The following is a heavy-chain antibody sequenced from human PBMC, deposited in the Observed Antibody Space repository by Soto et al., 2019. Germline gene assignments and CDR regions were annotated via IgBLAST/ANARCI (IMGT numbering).Heavy chain of an antibody. D-gene: IGHD4-17*01. Sequence: AGGSLRLSCAASGFTFSSYNMNWVRQAPGKGLEWVSYISRGSTTIYYADSVKGRFTISRDDAKDSLYLQMDSLRDEDTAVYYCATRYGDYEGDDYLGQGTLVTVSS. CDR3: ATRYGDYEGDDY. CDR2: ISRGSTTI. V-gene: IGHV3-48*02. J-gene: IGHJ4*02. CDR1: GFTFSSYN.